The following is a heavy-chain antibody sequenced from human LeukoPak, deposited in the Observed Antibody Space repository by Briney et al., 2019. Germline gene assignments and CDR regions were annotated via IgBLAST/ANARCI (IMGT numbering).Heavy chain of an antibody. D-gene: IGHD4-17*01. V-gene: IGHV3-7*01. J-gene: IGHJ5*01. CDR2: IKEDGSQK. CDR3: ARLKDAVTIFDC. CDR1: GFTFTNYW. Sequence: PGGSLRLSCIASGFTFTNYWMSWVRQAPGKGLEWVATIKEDGSQKYYVDSVKGRFTISRDSTKNSLYVQMNSLRAEDTAVYYCARLKDAVTIFDCWGQGILVTVSS.